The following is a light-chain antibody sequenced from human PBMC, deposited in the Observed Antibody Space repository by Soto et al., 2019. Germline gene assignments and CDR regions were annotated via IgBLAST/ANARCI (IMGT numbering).Light chain of an antibody. J-gene: IGKJ4*01. Sequence: IVMTQSPDSLRVSLGERATISCTSSLNIYFKSNNRNYLAWYQQKTGQPPKLLVYWASTRESGVPDRFTGSGSGTYFTLTIDNVQPDHVAVYYCQQYFITPLTFGGGTKVDIK. CDR2: WAS. CDR3: QQYFITPLT. CDR1: LNIYFKSNNRNY. V-gene: IGKV4-1*01.